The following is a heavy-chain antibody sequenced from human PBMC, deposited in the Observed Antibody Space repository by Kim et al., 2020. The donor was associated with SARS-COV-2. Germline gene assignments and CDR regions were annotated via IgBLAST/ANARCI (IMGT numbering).Heavy chain of an antibody. J-gene: IGHJ4*01. CDR1: GDSISNTGVS. V-gene: IGHV6-1*01. Sequence: SQTLSLTCAISGDSISNTGVSWNWIRQSPSRGLEWLGRTYYRSKWYEDCAVSVKSRIAVNPDTSKNQFSLRLNSVTPDDTAVYYCARGQSGVTVALFEYW. D-gene: IGHD1-26*01. CDR2: TYYRSKWYE. CDR3: ARGQSGVTVALFEY.